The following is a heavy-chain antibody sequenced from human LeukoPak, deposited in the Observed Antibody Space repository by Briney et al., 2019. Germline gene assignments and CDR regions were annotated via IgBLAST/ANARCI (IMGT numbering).Heavy chain of an antibody. Sequence: GGSLRLSCVASGFTFGKYWMSWVRQAPGKGLEWVANIKLDGSEKNYVDSVKGRFTVFRDNDKNSLYLQMNGLRAEDTAMYFCARGYKSEPPAKYGMDVWGRGTTVIVSS. CDR1: GFTFGKYW. CDR2: IKLDGSEK. V-gene: IGHV3-7*01. D-gene: IGHD5-12*01. CDR3: ARGYKSEPPAKYGMDV. J-gene: IGHJ6*02.